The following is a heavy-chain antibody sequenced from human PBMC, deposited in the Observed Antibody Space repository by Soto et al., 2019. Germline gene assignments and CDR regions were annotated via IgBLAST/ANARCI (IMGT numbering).Heavy chain of an antibody. CDR3: ARAPPGDTAMVYDH. V-gene: IGHV4-31*03. J-gene: IGHJ4*02. D-gene: IGHD5-18*01. CDR1: GGSISSGNYY. CDR2: IFYSGST. Sequence: SETLSLTCTVSGGSISSGNYYWTWIRQHPGKGLEWLGYIFYSGSTHYNPSLKSRGFISLDTSKNQFSLNLTSVTAADTAVYYCARAPPGDTAMVYDHWGQGTRVTVLL.